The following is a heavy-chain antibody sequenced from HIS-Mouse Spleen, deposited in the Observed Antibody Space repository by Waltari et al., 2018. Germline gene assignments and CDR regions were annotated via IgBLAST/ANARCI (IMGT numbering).Heavy chain of an antibody. V-gene: IGHV4-38-2*01. D-gene: IGHD6-19*01. CDR3: ATIAVAGRGRFDP. J-gene: IGHJ5*02. Sequence: GYYWGWIRQPPGKGLEWIGSIYHSGSTYYNPSLKSRVTISVDTSKNQFSLKLSSVTAADTAVYYCATIAVAGRGRFDPWGQGTLVTVSS. CDR1: GYY. CDR2: IYHSGST.